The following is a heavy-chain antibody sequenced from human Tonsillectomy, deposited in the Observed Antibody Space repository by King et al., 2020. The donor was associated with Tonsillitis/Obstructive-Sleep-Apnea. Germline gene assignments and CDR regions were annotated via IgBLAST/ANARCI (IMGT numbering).Heavy chain of an antibody. CDR2: ISGSGGST. CDR1: GFTFSSSA. D-gene: IGHD3-3*01. J-gene: IGHJ6*04. V-gene: IGHV3-23*04. Sequence: EVQLVESGGGLVQPGGSLRLSCADSGFTFSSSAMNWVRQAPGKGLEWVSAISGSGGSTYYADSVKGRFSISRDNSKNTLYLQMNSLRAEDTAVYYCAKGGDFWSGYYYYSHMDVWGKGTTVTVSS. CDR3: AKGGDFWSGYYYYSHMDV.